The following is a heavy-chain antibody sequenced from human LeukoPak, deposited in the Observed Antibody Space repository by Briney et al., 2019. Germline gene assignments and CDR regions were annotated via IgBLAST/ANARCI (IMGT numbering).Heavy chain of an antibody. CDR1: GGSFSGYY. J-gene: IGHJ4*02. V-gene: IGHV4-34*01. D-gene: IGHD3-10*01. CDR2: INHSGST. CDR3: ARGGLEGYGSWRSYIDY. Sequence: PSETLSLTCAVYGGSFSGYYWSWIRQPPGKGLEWIGEINHSGSTNYNPSLKSRVTISVDTSKNQFSLKLSSVTAADTAVYYCARGGLEGYGSWRSYIDYWGQGTLVTVSS.